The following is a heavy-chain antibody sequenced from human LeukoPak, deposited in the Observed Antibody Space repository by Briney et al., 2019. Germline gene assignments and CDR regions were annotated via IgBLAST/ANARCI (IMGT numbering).Heavy chain of an antibody. J-gene: IGHJ4*02. CDR3: AKDSGPLQYYFDY. CDR2: ISGSGGST. Sequence: GGSLRLSCAASGFTFSSYAMSWVRQAPGKGLEWVSAISGSGGSTYYADSVKGRFTISRGNSKNTLYLQMNSLRAEDTAVYYCAKDSGPLQYYFDYWGQGTLVTVSS. D-gene: IGHD2-15*01. V-gene: IGHV3-23*01. CDR1: GFTFSSYA.